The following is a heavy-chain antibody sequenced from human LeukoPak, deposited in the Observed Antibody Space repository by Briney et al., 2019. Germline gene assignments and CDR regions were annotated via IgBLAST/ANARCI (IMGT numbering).Heavy chain of an antibody. CDR3: ARIPHIAAAGTDY. V-gene: IGHV3-30-3*01. D-gene: IGHD6-13*01. CDR2: ISYDGSNK. J-gene: IGHJ4*02. Sequence: GGSLRLSCAASGFTFSSYAMHWVRQAPGKGLEWVAVISYDGSNKYYADSVKGRFTISRDNSKNTLYLQMNSLRAEDTVVYYCARIPHIAAAGTDYWGQGTLVTVSS. CDR1: GFTFSSYA.